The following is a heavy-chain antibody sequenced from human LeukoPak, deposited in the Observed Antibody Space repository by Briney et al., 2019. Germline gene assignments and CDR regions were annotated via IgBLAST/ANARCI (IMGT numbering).Heavy chain of an antibody. CDR2: INHSGST. J-gene: IGHJ4*02. V-gene: IGHV4-34*01. D-gene: IGHD3-3*01. CDR3: ARGRYYDFWSGYEPFDY. Sequence: PGGSLRLSCAASGFTFSSFWMHWIRQPPGKGLEWIGEINHSGSTNYNPSLKSRVTISVDTSKNQFSLKLSSVTAADTAVYYCARGRYYDFWSGYEPFDYWGQGTLVTVSS. CDR1: GFTFSSFW.